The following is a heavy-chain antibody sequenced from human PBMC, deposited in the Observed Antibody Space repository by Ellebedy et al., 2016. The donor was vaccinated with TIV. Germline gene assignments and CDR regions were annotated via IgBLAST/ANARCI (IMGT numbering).Heavy chain of an antibody. D-gene: IGHD2-8*02. CDR2: QHSTDIP. V-gene: IGHV3-53*01. CDR3: ARTDCSGRRCYSFFNH. J-gene: IGHJ1*01. Sequence: GESLKISCVASGFTVSSNYMFWVRQAPGKGLEWVALQHSTDIPYYADSVRGRFTVSRDDSQNKLFLQMNNLRGDDTAVYYCARTDCSGRRCYSFFNHWGQGTLVTVSS. CDR1: GFTVSSNY.